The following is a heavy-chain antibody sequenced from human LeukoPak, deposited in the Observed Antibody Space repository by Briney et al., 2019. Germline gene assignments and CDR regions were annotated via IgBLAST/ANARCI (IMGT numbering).Heavy chain of an antibody. CDR2: IKQDGSEK. D-gene: IGHD3-3*02. CDR1: GFTFSSYW. J-gene: IGHJ6*03. Sequence: PGGSLRLSCAASGFTFSSYWMSWVRQTPGKGLEWVANIKQDGSEKYYVDSVKGRFTISRDNAKNSLYLQMNSLRAEDTAVYYCARRWEGPPPFLEWSYYYYYMDVWGKGTTVTVSS. V-gene: IGHV3-7*01. CDR3: ARRWEGPPPFLEWSYYYYYMDV.